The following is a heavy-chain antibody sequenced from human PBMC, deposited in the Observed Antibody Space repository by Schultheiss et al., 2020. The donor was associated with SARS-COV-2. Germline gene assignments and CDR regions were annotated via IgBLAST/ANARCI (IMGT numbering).Heavy chain of an antibody. CDR3: ARDGPSSGWYGYFDY. CDR1: GGSFSGYY. V-gene: IGHV4-34*01. CDR2: IYHSGST. J-gene: IGHJ4*02. Sequence: SETLSLTCAVYGGSFSGYYWSWIRQPPGKGLEWIGSIYHSGSTYYNPSLKSRVTISVDTSKNQFSLKLSSVTAADTAVYYCARDGPSSGWYGYFDYWGQGTLVTVSS. D-gene: IGHD6-19*01.